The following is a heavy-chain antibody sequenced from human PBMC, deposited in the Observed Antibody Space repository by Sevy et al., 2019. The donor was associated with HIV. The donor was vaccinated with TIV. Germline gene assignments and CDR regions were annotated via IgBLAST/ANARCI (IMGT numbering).Heavy chain of an antibody. CDR2: IKQDGSDK. CDR3: ARGVTTVTPFDY. V-gene: IGHV3-7*01. CDR1: GFTFSDDW. D-gene: IGHD4-17*01. J-gene: IGHJ4*02. Sequence: GGSLRLSCTASGFTFSDDWMSWVRQAPGKGLEWVANIKQDGSDKHYVDSEKGRFTISRDNAKNSLYLQMNSLRAGDTAVYYCARGVTTVTPFDYWGQGTLVTVSS.